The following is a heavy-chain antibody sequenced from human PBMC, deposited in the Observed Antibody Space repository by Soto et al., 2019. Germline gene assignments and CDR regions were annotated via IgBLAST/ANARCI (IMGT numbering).Heavy chain of an antibody. CDR1: GGSISSGGYS. CDR2: IYHSGST. V-gene: IGHV4-30-2*01. CDR3: ARGPTMVRGVIIPFDY. J-gene: IGHJ4*02. Sequence: QLQLQESGSGLVKPSQTLSLTCAVSGGSISSGGYSWSWIRQPPGKGLEWIGYIYHSGSTYYNPCLECRVPISVHRSKNQFSPKHGSVPAASTAVYYGARGPTMVRGVIIPFDYWGQGNLVTVSS. D-gene: IGHD3-10*01.